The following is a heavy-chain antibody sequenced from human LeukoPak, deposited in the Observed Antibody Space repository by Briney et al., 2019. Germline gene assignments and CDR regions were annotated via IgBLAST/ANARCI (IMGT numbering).Heavy chain of an antibody. Sequence: PGGSLRLSCAASGFTVRNYYMHWVRQAPGKGLVWISRVNVDGSSTTYADSVTGRFTISRDDARNTVYLEMNSLRAEDTAVYYCARDYDFWNGYPRLAFDLWGQGTRSPSLQ. D-gene: IGHD3-3*01. J-gene: IGHJ3*01. CDR3: ARDYDFWNGYPRLAFDL. V-gene: IGHV3-74*01. CDR1: GFTVRNYY. CDR2: VNVDGSST.